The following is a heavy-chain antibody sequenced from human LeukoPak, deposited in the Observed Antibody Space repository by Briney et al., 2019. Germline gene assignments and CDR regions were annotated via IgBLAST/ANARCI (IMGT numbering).Heavy chain of an antibody. CDR1: GFTFSSYW. V-gene: IGHV3-74*01. Sequence: GGSLRLSCAASGFTFSSYWMHWVRQAPGKGLVWVSRINSDGSSTSYADSVKGRFTISRDNAKNTLYLQMNSLRAEDTAVYYCARGYCSGGSCYPLGYWGQGTLVTVSS. CDR2: INSDGSST. CDR3: ARGYCSGGSCYPLGY. D-gene: IGHD2-15*01. J-gene: IGHJ4*02.